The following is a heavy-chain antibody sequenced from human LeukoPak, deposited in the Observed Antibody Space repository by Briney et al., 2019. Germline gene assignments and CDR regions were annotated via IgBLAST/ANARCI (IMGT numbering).Heavy chain of an antibody. CDR1: GFTFGDYA. Sequence: GGSLRLSCTASGFTFGDYAMSWFRQAPGKGLEWVGFIRSKAYGGTTEYAASVKGRFTISRDDSKSIAYLQMNSLKTEDTAVYYCTRDRRLWSSNFYYYGMDVWGQGTTVTVSS. D-gene: IGHD5-18*01. CDR2: IRSKAYGGTT. CDR3: TRDRRLWSSNFYYYGMDV. V-gene: IGHV3-49*03. J-gene: IGHJ6*02.